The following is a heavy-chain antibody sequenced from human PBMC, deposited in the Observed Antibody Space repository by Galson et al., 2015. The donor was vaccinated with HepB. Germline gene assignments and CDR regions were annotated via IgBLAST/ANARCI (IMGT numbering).Heavy chain of an antibody. J-gene: IGHJ6*02. D-gene: IGHD6-13*01. CDR2: ISAYNGNT. V-gene: IGHV1-18*04. CDR3: ARTIAAAGISYYYGMDV. CDR1: GYTFTSYG. Sequence: SVKVSCKASGYTFTSYGISWVRQAPGQGLEWMGWISAYNGNTNYAQKLQGRVTMTTDTSTSTAYMELRSLRSDDTAVYYCARTIAAAGISYYYGMDVWGQGTTVTVSS.